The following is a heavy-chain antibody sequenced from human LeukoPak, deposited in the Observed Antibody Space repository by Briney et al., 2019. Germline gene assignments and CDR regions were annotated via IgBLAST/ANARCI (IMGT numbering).Heavy chain of an antibody. V-gene: IGHV4-4*07. CDR2: IYTSGTT. J-gene: IGHJ4*02. D-gene: IGHD3-10*01. CDR3: ARENGSGSRGLDF. Sequence: PSETLSLTCTASAGSISNYFWSWIRQPAGKGLEWIGRIYTSGTTNYSPSLKSRVTMSVDTSTNQFSLKLTSVTAADTAVYYCARENGSGSRGLDFWGQGTLVTVSS. CDR1: AGSISNYF.